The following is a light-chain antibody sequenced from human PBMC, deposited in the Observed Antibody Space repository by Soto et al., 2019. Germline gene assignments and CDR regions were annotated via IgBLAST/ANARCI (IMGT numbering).Light chain of an antibody. V-gene: IGKV1-5*01. CDR2: DAS. Sequence: DIQMTQSPSTLSASVGDTVTVTCRASQSVSGWLAWYQQKPGEAPKLLIYDASALTRGVPSRFSGSGYGKKFTLTIVILQSDDFATYYCKQYEPFSGTFGAGIKVE. CDR1: QSVSGW. J-gene: IGKJ4*02. CDR3: KQYEPFSGT.